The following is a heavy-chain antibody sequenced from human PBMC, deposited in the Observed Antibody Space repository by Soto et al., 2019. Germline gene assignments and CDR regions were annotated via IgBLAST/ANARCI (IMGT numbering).Heavy chain of an antibody. CDR2: IYHSGST. CDR3: AREAAPLCEDYYYYYYMDV. V-gene: IGHV4-4*02. J-gene: IGHJ6*03. Sequence: QVQLQESGPGLVKPSGTLSLTCAVSSGSISSSNWWSWVRQPPGKGLEWIGEIYHSGSTNYNPSLKSRVTISVDKSKNQFSLKLSSVTAADTAVYYCAREAAPLCEDYYYYYYMDVWGKGTTVTVSS. CDR1: SGSISSSNW.